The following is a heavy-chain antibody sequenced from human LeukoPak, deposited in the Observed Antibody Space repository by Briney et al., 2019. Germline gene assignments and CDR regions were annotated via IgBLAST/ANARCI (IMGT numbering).Heavy chain of an antibody. D-gene: IGHD6-13*01. CDR2: IGTAGDT. CDR3: TTEGQQMESSGFDF. V-gene: IGHV3-13*01. CDR1: GFTFSSYD. J-gene: IGHJ4*02. Sequence: GGSLRLSCAASGFTFSSYDMHWVRQATGKGLEWVSAIGTAGDTYYPGSVKGRFTISRENAKNSLYLQMNSLRAEDTAVYYCTTEGQQMESSGFDFWGRGTPVTVSS.